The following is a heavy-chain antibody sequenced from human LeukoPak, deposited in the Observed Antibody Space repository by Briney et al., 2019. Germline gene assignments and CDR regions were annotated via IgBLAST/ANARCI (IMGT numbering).Heavy chain of an antibody. J-gene: IGHJ4*02. Sequence: KPSETLSLTCAVYGVPFSGYYWGWIRQPPGKGLEGIGEIKRGESTNYNPSLKGRVTISVDTSKNQFSLKLSSVTAADTAVYYCASGEGPVVPAGIDPPLALQVDYWGQGTLVTVSS. CDR3: ASGEGPVVPAGIDPPLALQVDY. D-gene: IGHD2-2*01. V-gene: IGHV4-34*01. CDR2: IKRGEST. CDR1: GVPFSGYY.